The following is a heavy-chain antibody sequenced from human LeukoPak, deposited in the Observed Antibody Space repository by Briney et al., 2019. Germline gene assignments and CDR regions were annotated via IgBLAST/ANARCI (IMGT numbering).Heavy chain of an antibody. V-gene: IGHV1-24*01. CDR1: GYTFTSYG. J-gene: IGHJ3*01. CDR3: ATESGSYSFSV. Sequence: LRASVKVSCKASGYTFTSYGISWVRQAPGQGLEWMGGFDPEDGETIYAQKFQGRVTMTEDTSTDTAYMELSSLRSEDTAVYYCATESGSYSFSVWGQGTMVTVSS. CDR2: FDPEDGET. D-gene: IGHD1-26*01.